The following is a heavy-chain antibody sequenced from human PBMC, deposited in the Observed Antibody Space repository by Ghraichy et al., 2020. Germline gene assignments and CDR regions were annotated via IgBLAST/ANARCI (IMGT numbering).Heavy chain of an antibody. J-gene: IGHJ3*02. CDR3: AKALLPPLAYCGGDCYPGGDAFDI. CDR1: GFTFSSYA. Sequence: GSLRLSCAASGFTFSSYAMSWVRQAPGKGLEWVSAISGSGGSTYYADSVKGRFTISRDNSKNTLYLQMNSLRAEDTAVYYCAKALLPPLAYCGGDCYPGGDAFDIWGQGTMVTVSS. D-gene: IGHD2-21*02. CDR2: ISGSGGST. V-gene: IGHV3-23*01.